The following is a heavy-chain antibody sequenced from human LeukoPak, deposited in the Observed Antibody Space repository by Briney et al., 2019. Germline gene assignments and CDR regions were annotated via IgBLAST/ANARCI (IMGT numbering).Heavy chain of an antibody. V-gene: IGHV1-69*13. CDR2: IIPIFGTA. Sequence: SVKVSCKASGYTFTGYYMHWVRQAPGQGLEWMGGIIPIFGTANYAQKFQGRVTITADESTSTAYMELSSLRSEDTAVYYCARGGYCSSTSCYPYYYYYMDVWGKGTTVTVSS. D-gene: IGHD2-2*01. CDR1: GYTFTGYY. CDR3: ARGGYCSSTSCYPYYYYYMDV. J-gene: IGHJ6*03.